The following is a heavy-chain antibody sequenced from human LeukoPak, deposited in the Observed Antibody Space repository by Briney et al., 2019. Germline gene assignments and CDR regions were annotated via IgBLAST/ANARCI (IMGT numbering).Heavy chain of an antibody. J-gene: IGHJ4*02. Sequence: LPGGSLRLSCAASGFTFSSYAMSWVRQAPGKGLEWVSAISGSGGSTYYADSVKGRSTISRDNSKNTLYLQMNSLRAEDTAVYYCAKDALIYGDYSYYFDYWGQGTLVTVSS. CDR1: GFTFSSYA. CDR3: AKDALIYGDYSYYFDY. D-gene: IGHD4-17*01. CDR2: ISGSGGST. V-gene: IGHV3-23*01.